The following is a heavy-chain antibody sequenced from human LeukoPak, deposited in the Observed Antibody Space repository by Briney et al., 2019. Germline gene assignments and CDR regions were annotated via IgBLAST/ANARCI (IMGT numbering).Heavy chain of an antibody. V-gene: IGHV3-23*01. D-gene: IGHD2-2*01. CDR2: ISSSGGSP. CDR1: GFTFSTYA. J-gene: IGHJ4*02. CDR3: ATDQALSLSSSRALDY. Sequence: GGSLRLSCVASGFTFSTYALSWVRQAPGKGLEWVSAISSSGGSPYYADSVNGRFTISRDNSKNTLYLQMNSLRAEDTALYYCATDQALSLSSSRALDYWGQGTLVTVSS.